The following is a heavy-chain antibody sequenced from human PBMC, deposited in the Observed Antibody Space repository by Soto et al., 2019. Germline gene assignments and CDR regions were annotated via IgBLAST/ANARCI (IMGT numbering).Heavy chain of an antibody. CDR1: GGSISSGGYY. CDR2: IYYSGST. CDR3: ARDLTGHTMIVVGRAGEGAFDI. Sequence: SGTLSLTCTVSGGSISSGGYYWSWIRQHPGKGLEWIGYIYYSGSTYYNPSLKSRVTISVDTSKNQFSLKLSSVTAADTAVYYCARDLTGHTMIVVGRAGEGAFDIWGQGTMVTVSS. D-gene: IGHD3-22*01. V-gene: IGHV4-31*03. J-gene: IGHJ3*02.